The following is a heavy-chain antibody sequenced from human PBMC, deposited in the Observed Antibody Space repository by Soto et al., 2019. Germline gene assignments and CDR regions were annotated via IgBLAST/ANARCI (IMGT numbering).Heavy chain of an antibody. J-gene: IGHJ4*02. Sequence: QITLKESGPTLVKPTQTLTLTCTFSGFSLSTSGMGVGWIRQPPGKALEWLALIYWDDDKRHSPSLKSRLTITKDTSKNQVVLTMTNMDPVDTATYYCVHRGAGSHFDSWGQGTLVTVSS. CDR2: IYWDDDK. D-gene: IGHD1-26*01. CDR1: GFSLSTSGMG. CDR3: VHRGAGSHFDS. V-gene: IGHV2-5*02.